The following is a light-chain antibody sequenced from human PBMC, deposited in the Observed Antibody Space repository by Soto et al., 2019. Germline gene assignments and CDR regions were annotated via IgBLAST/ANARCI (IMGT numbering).Light chain of an antibody. CDR3: QQYNSLWT. V-gene: IGKV1-5*03. J-gene: IGKJ1*01. CDR2: KAS. CDR1: QSISSW. Sequence: DIQMTQSPSTLSASVGDRVTITCRASQSISSWLAWYQQKPGKAPMLLIYKASVLESGVPSRFSGSGSGTEFTLTIRSLQPDDFATYFYQQYNSLWTFGQGTKVESK.